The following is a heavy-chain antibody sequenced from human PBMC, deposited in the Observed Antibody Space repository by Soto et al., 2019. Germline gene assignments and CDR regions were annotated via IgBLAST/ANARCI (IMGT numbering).Heavy chain of an antibody. CDR3: ARVYSGYFTHPKYYFDY. CDR2: IYYSGST. Sequence: TSETLSLTCTVSGGSISSGGYYWSWIRQHPGKGLEWIGYIYYSGSTYYNPSLKSRVTISVDTSKNQFSLKLSSVTAADTAVYYCARVYSGYFTHPKYYFDYWGQGTLVTVSS. CDR1: GGSISSGGYY. V-gene: IGHV4-31*03. J-gene: IGHJ4*02. D-gene: IGHD5-12*01.